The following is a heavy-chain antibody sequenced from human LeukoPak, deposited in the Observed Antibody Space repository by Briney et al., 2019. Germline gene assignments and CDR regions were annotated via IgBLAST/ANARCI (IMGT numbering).Heavy chain of an antibody. D-gene: IGHD6-19*01. Sequence: ASVKVSCKVSGYTLTELSMHWVRQAPGKGLEWMGGFDPEDGETIYAQKFQGRVTMTEDTSTDTAYMELSSLRSEDAAVYYCATTYLQWLDTDYWGQGTLVTVSS. CDR1: GYTLTELS. CDR2: FDPEDGET. CDR3: ATTYLQWLDTDY. V-gene: IGHV1-24*01. J-gene: IGHJ4*02.